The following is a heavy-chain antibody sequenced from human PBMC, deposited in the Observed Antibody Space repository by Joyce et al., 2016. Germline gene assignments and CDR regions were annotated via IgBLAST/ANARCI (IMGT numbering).Heavy chain of an antibody. V-gene: IGHV4-61*01. J-gene: IGHJ4*02. CDR3: ARDRRGAGRASGNFDY. CDR2: IYYSRST. Sequence: QVQLQESGPGLVKSSETLSLTCTVSGGSVTSASYYWSWIRQTPGEGLEWIGYIYYSRSTNYNPSHKSRVTISVDTSKNQSSLKLRSMTAADTAVYYCARDRRGAGRASGNFDYWGQGTLVAVSS. CDR1: GGSVTSASYY. D-gene: IGHD3-3*01.